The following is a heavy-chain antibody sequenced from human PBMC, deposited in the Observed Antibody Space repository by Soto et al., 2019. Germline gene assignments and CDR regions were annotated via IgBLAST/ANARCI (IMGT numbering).Heavy chain of an antibody. CDR1: GFSFRSYA. J-gene: IGHJ6*02. Sequence: GGCLQLSSAASGFSFRSYALHWVRQAPGKGLEWVALISYDGSNKYYADSVKGRFTISRDNSKNTVSLQMNSLRPEDTAVYYCARDRRYCSSTSCYGTYYYYYGMDVWGQGTTVTVSS. D-gene: IGHD2-2*01. CDR3: ARDRRYCSSTSCYGTYYYYYGMDV. V-gene: IGHV3-30-3*01. CDR2: ISYDGSNK.